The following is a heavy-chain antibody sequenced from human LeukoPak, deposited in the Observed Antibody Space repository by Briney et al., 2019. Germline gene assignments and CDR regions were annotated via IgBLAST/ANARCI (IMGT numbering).Heavy chain of an antibody. CDR1: GFTFSSYS. Sequence: GGSLRLSCAASGFTFSSYSMNWVRQAPRKGLEWVSSISSSSSYIYYADSVKGRFTISRDNAKNSLYLQMNSLRAEDTAVYYCARDAMVRGVGYYYYGMDVWGQGTTVTVSS. D-gene: IGHD3-10*01. V-gene: IGHV3-21*01. J-gene: IGHJ6*02. CDR2: ISSSSSYI. CDR3: ARDAMVRGVGYYYYGMDV.